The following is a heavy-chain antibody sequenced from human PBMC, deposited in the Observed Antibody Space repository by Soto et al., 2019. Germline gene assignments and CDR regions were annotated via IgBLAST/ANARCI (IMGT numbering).Heavy chain of an antibody. J-gene: IGHJ4*02. D-gene: IGHD6-13*01. Sequence: SETLSLTCAVDGGSFSCYYWSWIRQPPGKGLEWIGEINHSGSTNYNPSLKSRVTISVDTSKNQFSLKLSSVTAADTAVYYCARGRGNSSSCFDYWGQGTLVTVSS. CDR3: ARGRGNSSSCFDY. CDR1: GGSFSCYY. CDR2: INHSGST. V-gene: IGHV4-34*01.